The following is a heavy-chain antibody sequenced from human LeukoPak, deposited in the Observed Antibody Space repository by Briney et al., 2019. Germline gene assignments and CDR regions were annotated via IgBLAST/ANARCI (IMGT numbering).Heavy chain of an antibody. Sequence: SETLSLTCTVSGYSISSGYYWGWIRQPPGKGLEWIGSIYHSGSTYYNPSLKSRVTISVDTSKNQFSLKLSSVTAADTAVYYCARSDIVATLTWGQGTLVTVSS. D-gene: IGHD5-12*01. CDR2: IYHSGST. CDR1: GYSISSGYY. CDR3: ARSDIVATLT. V-gene: IGHV4-38-2*02. J-gene: IGHJ5*02.